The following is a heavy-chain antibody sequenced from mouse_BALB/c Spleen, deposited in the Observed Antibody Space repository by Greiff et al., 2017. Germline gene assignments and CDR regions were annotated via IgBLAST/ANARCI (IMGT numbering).Heavy chain of an antibody. CDR3: ARDEEVCYGKSMDD. CDR1: GYTFTSYV. Sequence: QVQLQQSGAGLVKPGASVKMSCKASGYTFTSYVMHWVKQRPGQGLEWIGCFYPGSGSMKYNEKFKGKATLTADKSSSTAYMELSSLTSEDSAVYYCARDEEVCYGKSMDDWGEGTSVTVSS. D-gene: IGHD2-12*01. CDR2: FYPGSGSM. V-gene: IGHV1-62-2*01. J-gene: IGHJ4*01.